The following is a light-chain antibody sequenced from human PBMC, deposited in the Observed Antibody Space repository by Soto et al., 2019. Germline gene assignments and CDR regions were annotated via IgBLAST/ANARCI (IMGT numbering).Light chain of an antibody. V-gene: IGLV2-18*02. CDR2: EVS. CDR3: SSFTSSSTLV. CDR1: SSDIGSYNR. Sequence: QSALTQPPSVSGSPGQSVTISCTGTSSDIGSYNRVSWFQQPPGTAPKVMTYEVSNRPSGVPDRFSGSKSGNTASLTISGLQAEDEADYYCSSFTSSSTLVFGGGTKVTVL. J-gene: IGLJ2*01.